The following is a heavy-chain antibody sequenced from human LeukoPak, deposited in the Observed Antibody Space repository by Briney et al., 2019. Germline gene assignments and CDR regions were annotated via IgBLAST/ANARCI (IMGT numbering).Heavy chain of an antibody. Sequence: SETLSLTCTVSGGSISSYYWSWIRQPAGKGLEWIGRIYTSGSTNYNPSLKSRVTISVDKCKNQFSLKLSSVTAADTAVYYCARDLAYCGGDCPFNWFDPWGQGTLVTVSS. CDR3: ARDLAYCGGDCPFNWFDP. V-gene: IGHV4-4*07. J-gene: IGHJ5*02. D-gene: IGHD2-21*02. CDR2: IYTSGST. CDR1: GGSISSYY.